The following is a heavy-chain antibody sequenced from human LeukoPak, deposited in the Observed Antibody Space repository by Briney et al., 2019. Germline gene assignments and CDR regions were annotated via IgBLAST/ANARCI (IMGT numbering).Heavy chain of an antibody. V-gene: IGHV4-39*07. D-gene: IGHD6-13*01. Sequence: SETLSLTCTVSGASISSSTYYWGWIRQPPGKGLEWIGSIYYSGSTYYNPSLKSRVTISVDTSKNQFSLKLSSVTAADTAVYYCARGIAAAGTNPAAPLYYYYYMDVWGKGTTVTVSS. CDR2: IYYSGST. CDR1: GASISSSTYY. J-gene: IGHJ6*03. CDR3: ARGIAAAGTNPAAPLYYYYYMDV.